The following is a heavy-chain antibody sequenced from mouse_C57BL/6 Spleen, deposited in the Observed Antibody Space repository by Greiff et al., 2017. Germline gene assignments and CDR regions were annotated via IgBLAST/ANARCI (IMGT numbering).Heavy chain of an antibody. D-gene: IGHD1-1*01. CDR3: ARSDYYGSSYPWYFDV. J-gene: IGHJ1*03. CDR2: IFPGSGST. Sequence: VQLQESGPELVKPGASVKISCKASGYTFTDYYINWVKQRPGQGLEWIGWIFPGSGSTYYNEKFKGKATLTVDTSSSTAYLLLSSLTSEDSAVYFCARSDYYGSSYPWYFDVWGTGTTVTVSS. CDR1: GYTFTDYY. V-gene: IGHV1-75*01.